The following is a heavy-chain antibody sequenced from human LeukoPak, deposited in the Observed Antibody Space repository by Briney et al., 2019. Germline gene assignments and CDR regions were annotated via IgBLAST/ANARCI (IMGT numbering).Heavy chain of an antibody. CDR1: GGSISSSSYY. J-gene: IGHJ4*02. CDR3: ARTIAARRDYFDS. D-gene: IGHD6-6*01. Sequence: SETLSLTCTVSGGSISSSSYYWGWIRHPPGKGLEWIGTIYYSESTYYTPSPKRRLTISVDTSKNQFSLKLSSVTAPDTAVYYCARTIAARRDYFDSWGQGTLVTVSS. V-gene: IGHV4-39*01. CDR2: IYYSEST.